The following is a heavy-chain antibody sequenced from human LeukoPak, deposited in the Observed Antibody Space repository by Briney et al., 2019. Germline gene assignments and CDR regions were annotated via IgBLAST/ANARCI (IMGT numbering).Heavy chain of an antibody. Sequence: SETLSLTCTVSGASISSGTYSWSWIRQPPGEGLEWIGYIHHTGSTYYNPPLKGRVTISVDRSKNQFSLNLNFVTAADTALYYCARGDGSGSGRWFDPWGQGTLITVSS. V-gene: IGHV4-30-2*01. CDR2: IHHTGST. J-gene: IGHJ5*02. CDR3: ARGDGSGSGRWFDP. CDR1: GASISSGTYS. D-gene: IGHD3-10*01.